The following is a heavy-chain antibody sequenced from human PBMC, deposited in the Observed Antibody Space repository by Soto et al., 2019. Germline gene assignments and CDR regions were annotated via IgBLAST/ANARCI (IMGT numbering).Heavy chain of an antibody. CDR3: AREAGGLITVRGVSYFDY. V-gene: IGHV3-7*03. J-gene: IGHJ4*02. CDR2: IKEDGSEK. Sequence: GGSLRLSCAASGFTFSSYWMIWVRQAPGKGLEWVANIKEDGSEKYYVDSVKGRFTISRDNAKNSPYLQMNSLRAEDTAIYFCAREAGGLITVRGVSYFDYWGLGTLVTFS. CDR1: GFTFSSYW. D-gene: IGHD3-10*01.